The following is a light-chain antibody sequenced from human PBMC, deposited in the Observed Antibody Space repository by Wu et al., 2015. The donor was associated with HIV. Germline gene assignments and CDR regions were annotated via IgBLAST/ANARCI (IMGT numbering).Light chain of an antibody. CDR3: QQYNNWPRT. Sequence: EIVMTQSPATLSVSPGERATLSCRARQSINNNLAWYQQKPGQAPRLLIYGASTRATGIPARFSGSGSGTEFTLTISSLQSEDFAIYYCQQYNNWPRTFGQGTKVEIK. V-gene: IGKV3-15*01. J-gene: IGKJ1*01. CDR2: GAS. CDR1: QSINNN.